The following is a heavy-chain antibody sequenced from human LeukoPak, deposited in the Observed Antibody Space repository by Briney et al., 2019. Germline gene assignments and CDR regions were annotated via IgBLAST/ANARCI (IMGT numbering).Heavy chain of an antibody. D-gene: IGHD6-6*01. CDR1: GYTLTDYY. CDR2: ISPNTGDT. V-gene: IGHV1-2*02. Sequence: ASVKVSCKASGYTLTDYYIHWVRQAPGQGLEWMGWISPNTGDTNYAQKFQGRVTMTLDTSIRTTYMELTRLRSDDMAVYYCARDPPGIAARRGVDYWGQGTLVTVSS. CDR3: ARDPPGIAARRGVDY. J-gene: IGHJ4*02.